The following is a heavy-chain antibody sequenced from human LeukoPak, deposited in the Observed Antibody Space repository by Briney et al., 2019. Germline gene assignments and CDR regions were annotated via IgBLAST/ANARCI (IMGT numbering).Heavy chain of an antibody. CDR1: GFTFRRYW. J-gene: IGHJ4*02. V-gene: IGHV3-74*01. CDR2: IHNDGSST. Sequence: GGSLRLSCAASGFTFRRYWMHWVRQAPGTGLVWVSRIHNDGSSTSYADSVKGRFTISRDNAKNTVYLQMNSLRAENTAVYYCARGMYYDILTGPLGFDYWGQGTLVTVSS. CDR3: ARGMYYDILTGPLGFDY. D-gene: IGHD3-9*01.